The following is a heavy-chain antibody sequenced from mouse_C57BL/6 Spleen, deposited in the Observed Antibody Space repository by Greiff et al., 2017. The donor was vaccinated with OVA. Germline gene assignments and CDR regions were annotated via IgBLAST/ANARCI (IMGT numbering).Heavy chain of an antibody. CDR1: GYTFTSYW. CDR2: IDPSDSET. D-gene: IGHD1-1*01. Sequence: QVQLQQPGAELVRPGSSVKLSCKASGYTFTSYWMHWVKQRPIQGLEWIGNIDPSDSETHYNQKFKDKATLTVDKSSSTAYMQLSSLTSEDSAVYYGARSNYGSKGNYYFDYWGQGTTLTVSS. V-gene: IGHV1-52*01. CDR3: ARSNYGSKGNYYFDY. J-gene: IGHJ2*01.